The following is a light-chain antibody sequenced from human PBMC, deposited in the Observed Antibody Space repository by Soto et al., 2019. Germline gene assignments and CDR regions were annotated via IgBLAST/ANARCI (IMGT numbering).Light chain of an antibody. V-gene: IGKV3D-15*01. J-gene: IGKJ2*01. CDR2: DAS. Sequence: EIVMTQSPATLSVSPGERATLSCRASQSISSNLAWYQQKPGQAPRLLIYDASSRATGIPDRFSGSGSGTDFSLTISSLQPEDFATYYCQQTDSFPYTFGRGTKVDIK. CDR3: QQTDSFPYT. CDR1: QSISSN.